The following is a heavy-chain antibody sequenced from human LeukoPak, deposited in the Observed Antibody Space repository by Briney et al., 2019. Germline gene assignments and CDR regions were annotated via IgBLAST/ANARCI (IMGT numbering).Heavy chain of an antibody. J-gene: IGHJ4*02. D-gene: IGHD4-17*01. Sequence: GGSLRLSCEVSGFTFSSYGMDWVRQTPGKGLEWVAVIWYDGSRKYYADSVKGRFAISRDDSKNTVYLQMNSLRAEDTAMYYCARDYDYGDYGGFGYWGQGTLVTVSS. CDR2: IWYDGSRK. V-gene: IGHV3-33*01. CDR3: ARDYDYGDYGGFGY. CDR1: GFTFSSYG.